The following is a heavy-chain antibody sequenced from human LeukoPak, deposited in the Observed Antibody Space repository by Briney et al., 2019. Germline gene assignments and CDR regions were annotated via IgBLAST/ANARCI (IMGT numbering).Heavy chain of an antibody. CDR1: GGSISSYY. J-gene: IGHJ1*01. CDR2: IYYSGST. Sequence: SETLSLTCTVSGGSISSYYWSWVRQPPGKRLEWIAYIYYSGSTNYSPSLKSRATISVDTSKNQFSLRLTSVTAADTAVYYCARLSSGRPHEYFQHWGQGTLVTVSS. V-gene: IGHV4-59*01. D-gene: IGHD3-22*01. CDR3: ARLSSGRPHEYFQH.